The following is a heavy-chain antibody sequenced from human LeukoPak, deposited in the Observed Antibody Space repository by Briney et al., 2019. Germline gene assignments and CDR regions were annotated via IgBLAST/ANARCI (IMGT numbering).Heavy chain of an antibody. CDR3: AREQYDSSGYFFLDL. CDR2: IHYSGGT. CDR1: GGFISTYY. V-gene: IGHV4-59*01. Sequence: SETLSLTCTVSGGFISTYYWSWIRQPPGKGLEWIGYIHYSGGTNYNPSLKSRVTISVDTSKNQFSLKLSSVTAADTAVYYCAREQYDSSGYFFLDLWGRGTLVTVSS. D-gene: IGHD3-22*01. J-gene: IGHJ2*01.